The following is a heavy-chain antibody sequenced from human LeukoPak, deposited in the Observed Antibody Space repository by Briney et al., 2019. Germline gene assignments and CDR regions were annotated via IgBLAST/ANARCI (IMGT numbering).Heavy chain of an antibody. CDR2: MNSDGSII. V-gene: IGHV3-74*01. CDR1: GLTFSRYW. CDR3: ARARRTSVLRQYYYHMDV. J-gene: IGHJ6*03. D-gene: IGHD1-14*01. Sequence: GGSLRLSCAASGLTFSRYWMHWVRQAPGEGLVWVSRMNSDGSIINYADSVKGRFTMSRDYAKNTLHLQMNSLRAEDTAVYYCARARRTSVLRQYYYHMDVWGKGTTVTVSS.